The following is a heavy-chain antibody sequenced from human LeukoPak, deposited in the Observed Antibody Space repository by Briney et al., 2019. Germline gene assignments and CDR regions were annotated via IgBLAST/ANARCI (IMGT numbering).Heavy chain of an antibody. V-gene: IGHV3-21*01. CDR1: GFTFSGYS. Sequence: GGSLRLSCTASGFTFSGYSMNWIRQAPGKGLEWVSSFGTRSTSIYHAGSVKGRFATSRDNAKNSLYLQMNSLRAEDTALYYCAREVSEGLDFWGQGTLVTVSS. CDR2: FGTRSTSI. J-gene: IGHJ4*02. CDR3: AREVSEGLDF. D-gene: IGHD3-22*01.